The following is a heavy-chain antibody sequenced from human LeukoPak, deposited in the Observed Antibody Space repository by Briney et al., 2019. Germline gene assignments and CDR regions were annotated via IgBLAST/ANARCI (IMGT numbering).Heavy chain of an antibody. D-gene: IGHD3-10*01. J-gene: IGHJ5*02. Sequence: PSETLSLTCTVSGGSISSSSYYWGWIRQPPGKGLEWIGSIYYSGSTYYNPSLKSRVTISVDTPKNQFSLKLNSVTAADTAVYYCARHEIRIYYGSGTLNWFDPWGQGTLVTVSS. CDR2: IYYSGST. CDR1: GGSISSSSYY. V-gene: IGHV4-39*01. CDR3: ARHEIRIYYGSGTLNWFDP.